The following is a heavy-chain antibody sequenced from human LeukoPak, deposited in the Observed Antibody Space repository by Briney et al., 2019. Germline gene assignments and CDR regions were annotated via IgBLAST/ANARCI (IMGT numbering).Heavy chain of an antibody. CDR1: GFTFSSYW. D-gene: IGHD7-27*01. V-gene: IGHV3-7*01. Sequence: GGSLRHSCVASGFTFSSYWMTWVRQAPGKGLEWVANIKTDGSLTYYVDSVKGRFTISRDNAKNSLYLQMNSLRAEDTAVYYCARDLNWETYWGQGTLVSVSS. CDR3: ARDLNWETY. CDR2: IKTDGSLT. J-gene: IGHJ4*02.